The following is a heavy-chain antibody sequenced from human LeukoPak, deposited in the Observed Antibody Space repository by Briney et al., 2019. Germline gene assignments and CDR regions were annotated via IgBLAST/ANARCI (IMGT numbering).Heavy chain of an antibody. CDR2: IYYTGST. J-gene: IGHJ4*02. Sequence: KTSETLSLTCTVSGGSISSGDYYWSWIRQPPGKGLEWIGYIYYTGSTDYNPSLKSRVTISVDTSKNQFSLKVRSVTAADTAVYYCVRNGHFDYWGRGTLVTVSS. CDR3: VRNGHFDY. V-gene: IGHV4-30-4*01. CDR1: GGSISSGDYY.